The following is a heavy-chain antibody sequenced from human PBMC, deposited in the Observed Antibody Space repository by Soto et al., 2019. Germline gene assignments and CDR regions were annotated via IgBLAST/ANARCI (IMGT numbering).Heavy chain of an antibody. CDR3: ARDTYCSSTSCYPYY. J-gene: IGHJ4*02. CDR2: IIPIFGTA. CDR1: GGTFSSYA. D-gene: IGHD2-2*01. Sequence: ASVKVSCKASGGTFSSYAISWVRQAPGQGLEWMGGIIPIFGTANYAQKFQGRVTITADESTSTAYMELSSLRSEDTAVYYCARDTYCSSTSCYPYYWGQGXLVTVHS. V-gene: IGHV1-69*13.